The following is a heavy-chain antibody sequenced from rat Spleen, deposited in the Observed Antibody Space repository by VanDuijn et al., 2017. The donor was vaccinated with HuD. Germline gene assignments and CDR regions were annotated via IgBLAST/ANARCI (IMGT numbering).Heavy chain of an antibody. V-gene: IGHV5-7*01. CDR2: ISYDGGST. CDR3: ARSWDY. CDR1: GFTFSSVP. Sequence: EVQLVESGGGLVQPGRSLKLSCAASGFTFSSVPMAWVRQAPKKGLEWVASISYDGGSTYYRDSVKGRFTISRDNAKSTLYLQMNSLQTEDTATYYCARSWDYWGQGVMVTVSS. J-gene: IGHJ2*01.